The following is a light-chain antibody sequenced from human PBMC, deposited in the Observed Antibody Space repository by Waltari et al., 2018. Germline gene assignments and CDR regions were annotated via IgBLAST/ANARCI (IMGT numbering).Light chain of an antibody. V-gene: IGKV3-15*01. CDR1: QVVTNY. CDR3: HQYNNWPLT. Sequence: ETVMTQSPATLSLSPGERATLSCRASQVVTNYLAWYQQRPGQAPRLLIYHASSRVTGLPDRFSGSGSGTEFTLTISSLQSEDSAVYYCHQYNNWPLTFGQGTRLEIK. CDR2: HAS. J-gene: IGKJ5*01.